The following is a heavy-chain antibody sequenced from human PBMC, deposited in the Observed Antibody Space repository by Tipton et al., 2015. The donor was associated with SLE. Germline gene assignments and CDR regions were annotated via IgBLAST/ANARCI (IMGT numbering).Heavy chain of an antibody. Sequence: TLSLTCTVSGYSISSGYYWGWIRQPPGKGLEWIGYIYHSGSTYYNPSLKSRVTISVDRSKNQFSLKLSSVTAADTAVYYCARGAKGAFDIWGQGTMVTVSS. CDR1: GYSISSGYY. CDR2: IYHSGST. V-gene: IGHV4-38-2*02. CDR3: ARGAKGAFDI. J-gene: IGHJ3*02.